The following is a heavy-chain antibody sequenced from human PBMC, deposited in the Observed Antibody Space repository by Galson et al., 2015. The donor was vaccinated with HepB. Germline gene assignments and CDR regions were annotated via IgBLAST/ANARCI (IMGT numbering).Heavy chain of an antibody. CDR2: ISSSSSYI. D-gene: IGHD2-15*01. V-gene: IGHV3-21*01. J-gene: IGHJ5*02. Sequence: SLRLSCAASGFTFSSYSMNWVRQAPGKGLEWVSSISSSSSYIYYADSVKGRFTISRDNAKNSLYLQMNSLRAEDTAVYYCARDRVDCSGGSCYWWLGWMNNWFDPWGQGTLVTVSS. CDR3: ARDRVDCSGGSCYWWLGWMNNWFDP. CDR1: GFTFSSYS.